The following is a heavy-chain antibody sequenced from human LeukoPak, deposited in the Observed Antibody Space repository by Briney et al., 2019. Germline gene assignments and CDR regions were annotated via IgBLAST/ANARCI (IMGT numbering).Heavy chain of an antibody. J-gene: IGHJ4*02. CDR1: GYTFTGYY. CDR2: INLYSGGT. D-gene: IGHD5-24*01. Sequence: GAAVKVSCTASGYTFTGYYIHWVRQAPGQGLEWMGWINLYSGGTNYSQMFQGRVTMTRDTSISTAYMELSRLRSDDTAICYCAREHRGGYNFDYWGQGTLVTVSS. CDR3: AREHRGGYNFDY. V-gene: IGHV1-2*02.